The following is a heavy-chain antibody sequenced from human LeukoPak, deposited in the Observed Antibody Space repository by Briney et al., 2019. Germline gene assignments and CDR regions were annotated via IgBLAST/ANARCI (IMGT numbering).Heavy chain of an antibody. Sequence: GGSLRLSCTTSGISFGDYAMTWVRQAPGKGLEWVGFIRSKAYGATIEYAASAKGRFTISRDDSKSIAYLQMNSLKTEDTAVYYCTRGRSYFEYWGQGTLVTVSS. CDR1: GISFGDYA. V-gene: IGHV3-49*04. CDR3: TRGRSYFEY. J-gene: IGHJ4*02. CDR2: IRSKAYGATI.